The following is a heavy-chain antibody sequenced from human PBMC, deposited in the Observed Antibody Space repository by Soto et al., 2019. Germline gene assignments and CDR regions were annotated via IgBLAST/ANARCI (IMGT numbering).Heavy chain of an antibody. CDR3: ARVGVAVAGTGGREDYYYGMDV. CDR1: GYTFTSYA. J-gene: IGHJ6*02. V-gene: IGHV1-3*05. D-gene: IGHD6-19*01. Sequence: QVQLVQSGAEEKKPGASVKVSCKASGYTFTSYAMHWVRQAPGQRLEWMGWINAGNGNTKYSQKFQGRVTITRDTPASTAYMELGSLRSEDTAVYYCARVGVAVAGTGGREDYYYGMDVWGQGTTVTVSS. CDR2: INAGNGNT.